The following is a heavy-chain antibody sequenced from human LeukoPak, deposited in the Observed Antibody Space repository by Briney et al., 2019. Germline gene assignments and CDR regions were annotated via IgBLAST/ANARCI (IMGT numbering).Heavy chain of an antibody. CDR3: AKRGSNTWSDFDY. CDR2: IYTSGST. D-gene: IGHD6-13*01. CDR1: GGSISSGSYY. V-gene: IGHV4-61*02. J-gene: IGHJ4*02. Sequence: SETLSLTCTVSGGSISSGSYYWSWIRQPAGKGLEWIGRIYTSGSTNYNPSLKSRVTISVDTSKNQFSLKLSSVTAADTAVYYCAKRGSNTWSDFDYWGQGTLVTVSS.